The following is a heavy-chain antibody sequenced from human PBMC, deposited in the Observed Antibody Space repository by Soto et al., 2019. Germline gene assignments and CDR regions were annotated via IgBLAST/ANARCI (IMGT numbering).Heavy chain of an antibody. D-gene: IGHD3-10*01. CDR1: GFTFSSYS. CDR2: ISSSSSYI. V-gene: IGHV3-21*01. CDR3: ARDSPYGSGHTKGRPIDY. J-gene: IGHJ4*02. Sequence: GGSLRLSCAASGFTFSSYSMNWVRQAPGKGLEWVSSISSSSSYIYYADSVKGRFTISRDNAKNSLYLQMNSLRAEDTAVYYCARDSPYGSGHTKGRPIDYWGQGTLVTVSS.